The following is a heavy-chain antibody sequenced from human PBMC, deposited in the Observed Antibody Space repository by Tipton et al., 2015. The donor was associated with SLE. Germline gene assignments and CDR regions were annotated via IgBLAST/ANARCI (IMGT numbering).Heavy chain of an antibody. CDR1: GGSVSSSSYY. CDR3: ARVIAVAVNDAFDI. J-gene: IGHJ3*02. D-gene: IGHD6-19*01. V-gene: IGHV4-39*07. CDR2: IYYSGST. Sequence: GLVKPSETLSLTCTVSGGSVSSSSYYWGWIRQPPGKGLEWIGNIYYSGSTNYNPSLKSRVTISVDKSKNQFSLKLSSVTAADTAVYYCARVIAVAVNDAFDIWGQGTMVTVSS.